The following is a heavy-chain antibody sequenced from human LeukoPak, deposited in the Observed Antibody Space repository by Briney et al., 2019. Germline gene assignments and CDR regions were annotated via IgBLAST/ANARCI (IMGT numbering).Heavy chain of an antibody. CDR3: ARDVDCSSTSCYGWDY. Sequence: EAPVKVSCKASGYTFTSYYMHWVRQAPGQGLEWMGIINPSGGSTSYAQKFQGRVTMTRDTSTSTVYMELSSLRSEDTAVYYCARDVDCSSTSCYGWDYWGQGTLVTVSS. J-gene: IGHJ4*02. CDR1: GYTFTSYY. V-gene: IGHV1-46*01. CDR2: INPSGGST. D-gene: IGHD2-2*01.